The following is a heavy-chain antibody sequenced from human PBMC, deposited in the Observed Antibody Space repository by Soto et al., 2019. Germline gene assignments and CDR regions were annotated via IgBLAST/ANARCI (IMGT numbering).Heavy chain of an antibody. CDR3: ARESVGVRPLDY. J-gene: IGHJ4*02. V-gene: IGHV4-4*07. CDR1: GASISNYF. Sequence: QVQLQESGPGLVKPSETLSLTCTVSGASISNYFWTWIRQPAGKGLEWIGRINPSGITNYNPSLKSRVTMSVDTSKNQFSLKLTSVTAADTAVYYCARESVGVRPLDYWGQGTLVTVSS. CDR2: INPSGIT. D-gene: IGHD2-15*01.